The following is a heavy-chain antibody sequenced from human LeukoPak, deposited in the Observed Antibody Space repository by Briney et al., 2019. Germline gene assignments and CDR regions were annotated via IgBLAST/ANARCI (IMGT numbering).Heavy chain of an antibody. CDR3: ARAGADSSGYYSIGYWFDP. D-gene: IGHD3-22*01. Sequence: MASETLSLTCAVYGGSFSGYYWSWIRQPPGKGLEWIGEINHSGSTNYNPSLKSRVTISVDTSKNQFSLKLSSVTAADTAVYYCARAGADSSGYYSIGYWFDPWGQGTLVTVSS. J-gene: IGHJ5*02. CDR1: GGSFSGYY. V-gene: IGHV4-34*01. CDR2: INHSGST.